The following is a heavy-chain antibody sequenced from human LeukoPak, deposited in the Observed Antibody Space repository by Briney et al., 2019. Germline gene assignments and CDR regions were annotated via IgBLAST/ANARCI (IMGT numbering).Heavy chain of an antibody. D-gene: IGHD6-19*01. J-gene: IGHJ4*02. Sequence: TGGSLRLSCAASGFTFSTYAMSWVRQAPGKGLEWVSNITGSGGHIYYADSVKGRFTISRDNSKSTLSLQMNSLRAEDTAVYYCAKRGGYSSGWYYFDYWGQGTLVSVSS. CDR3: AKRGGYSSGWYYFDY. CDR1: GFTFSTYA. CDR2: ITGSGGHI. V-gene: IGHV3-23*01.